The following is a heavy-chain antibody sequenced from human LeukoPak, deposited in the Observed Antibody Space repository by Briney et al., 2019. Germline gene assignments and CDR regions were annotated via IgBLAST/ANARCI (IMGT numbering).Heavy chain of an antibody. CDR1: GYTFNGYD. J-gene: IGHJ4*02. CDR2: MNPNTGDT. D-gene: IGHD1-26*01. CDR3: TRGSLSGSSRDY. Sequence: APVKVCCKASGYTFNGYDINWVRQATGQGLEWMGWMNPNTGDTAYAQKFQGRVTMTRNTSIDTAYMELSGLKSEDTAVYYCTRGSLSGSSRDYWGQGRSVSVSS. V-gene: IGHV1-8*01.